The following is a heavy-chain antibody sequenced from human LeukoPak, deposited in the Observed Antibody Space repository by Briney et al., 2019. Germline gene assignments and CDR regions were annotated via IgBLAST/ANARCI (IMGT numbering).Heavy chain of an antibody. CDR1: GGSISSSSYY. D-gene: IGHD3-22*01. J-gene: IGHJ4*02. CDR3: ARRTDAEAHPRASRGYYSPLDY. Sequence: PSETLSLTCTVSGGSISSSSYYWGWIRQPPGKGLEWIGSIYYSGSTYYNPSLKSRVTISVDTSKNQFSLKLSSVTAADTAVYYCARRTDAEAHPRASRGYYSPLDYWGQGTLVTVSS. V-gene: IGHV4-39*01. CDR2: IYYSGST.